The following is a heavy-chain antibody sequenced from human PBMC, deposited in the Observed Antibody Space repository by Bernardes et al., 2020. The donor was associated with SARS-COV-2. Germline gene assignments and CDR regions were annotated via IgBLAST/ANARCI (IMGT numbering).Heavy chain of an antibody. J-gene: IGHJ4*02. CDR1: GFTFSSSS. CDR3: ASDGMVRGVINSPYSDY. Sequence: RGSLRLSCAASGFTFSSSSMNWVRQAPGEGLEWVSSISSISSYIYYADSVKGRFTISRDNAKNSLYLQMNSLRAEDTAVYYCASDGMVRGVINSPYSDYWGQGTLVTVSS. D-gene: IGHD3-10*01. V-gene: IGHV3-21*01. CDR2: ISSISSYI.